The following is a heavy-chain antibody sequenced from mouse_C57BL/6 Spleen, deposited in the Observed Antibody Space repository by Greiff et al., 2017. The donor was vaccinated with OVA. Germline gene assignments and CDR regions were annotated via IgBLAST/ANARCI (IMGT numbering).Heavy chain of an antibody. D-gene: IGHD1-1*01. CDR3: ARQDYGSSSWFAY. Sequence: EVMLVESGGGLVKPGGSLKLSCAASGFTFSSYTMSWVRQTPEKRLEWVATISGGGGNTCYPDSVKGRFTISRDNAKNTLYLQMRSLRSEYTALYYCARQDYGSSSWFAYWGQGTLVTVSA. CDR2: ISGGGGNT. CDR1: GFTFSSYT. V-gene: IGHV5-9*01. J-gene: IGHJ3*01.